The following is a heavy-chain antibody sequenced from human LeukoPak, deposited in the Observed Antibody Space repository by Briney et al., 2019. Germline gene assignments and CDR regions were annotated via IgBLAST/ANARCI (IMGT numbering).Heavy chain of an antibody. CDR2: IKQEGREK. V-gene: IGHV3-7*03. J-gene: IGHJ3*01. Sequence: GGSLRLSCAASGFTFSSYWMSWVSQAAGEGREWVANIKQEGREKDYVDSVKGRFTISRDNTKNSLYLQMNSLRAEDTAVYYCARNQVLRFDVFNVWGQGTMVTVSS. CDR3: ARNQVLRFDVFNV. CDR1: GFTFSSYW. D-gene: IGHD3-3*01.